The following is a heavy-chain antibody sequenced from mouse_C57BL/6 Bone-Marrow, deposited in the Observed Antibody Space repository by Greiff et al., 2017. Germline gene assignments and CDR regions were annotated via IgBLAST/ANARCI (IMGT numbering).Heavy chain of an antibody. Sequence: QVQLQQPGAELVRPGSSVKLSCKASGYTFTSYWMGWVKQRPGQGLEWIGNIYPSDSETHYNQKFKDKATLTVDKSSSTAYMQLSSLTSADSAVYYCARGLYAMDYRGQGTSVTVSS. CDR2: IYPSDSET. J-gene: IGHJ4*01. V-gene: IGHV1-61*01. CDR1: GYTFTSYW. CDR3: ARGLYAMDY.